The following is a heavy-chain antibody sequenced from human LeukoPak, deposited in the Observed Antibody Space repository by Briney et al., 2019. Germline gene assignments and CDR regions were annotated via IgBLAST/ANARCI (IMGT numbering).Heavy chain of an antibody. CDR3: ARGAPYCSGGSCYRGTDYYYYGMDV. Sequence: SETLSLTCTVSGGSISSYYWSWIRQPAGKGLEWIGRIYTSGSTNYNPSLKSRVTMSVDTSKNQFSLKLRSVTAADTAVYYCARGAPYCSGGSCYRGTDYYYYGMDVWGQGTTVTVSS. CDR1: GGSISSYY. V-gene: IGHV4-4*07. J-gene: IGHJ6*02. D-gene: IGHD2-15*01. CDR2: IYTSGST.